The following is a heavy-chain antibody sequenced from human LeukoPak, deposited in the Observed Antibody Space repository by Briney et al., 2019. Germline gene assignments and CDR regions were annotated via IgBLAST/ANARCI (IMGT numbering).Heavy chain of an antibody. CDR3: ARLSSGWYDYYYYMDV. D-gene: IGHD6-19*01. V-gene: IGHV1-8*01. J-gene: IGHJ6*03. CDR1: GYTFTSYD. CDR2: MNPNSGNT. Sequence: ASVKVSCKASGYTFTSYDINWVRQATGQGLEWMGWMNPNSGNTGYAQKFQGRVTMTRNTSISTAYMELSSLRSEDTAVYYCARLSSGWYDYYYYMDVWGKGTTVTISS.